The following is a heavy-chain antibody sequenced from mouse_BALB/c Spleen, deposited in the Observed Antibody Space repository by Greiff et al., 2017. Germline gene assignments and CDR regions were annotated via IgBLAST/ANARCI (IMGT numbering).Heavy chain of an antibody. J-gene: IGHJ4*01. CDR2: ISSGGSYT. Sequence: EVMLVESGGDLVKPGGSLKLSCAASGFTFSSYGMSWVRQTPDKRLEWVATISSGGSYTYYPDSVKGRFTISRDNAKNNLYLQMSSLKSEDTAMYYCARVNWAMDYWGQGTSVTVSS. CDR1: GFTFSSYG. D-gene: IGHD4-1*01. CDR3: ARVNWAMDY. V-gene: IGHV5-6*01.